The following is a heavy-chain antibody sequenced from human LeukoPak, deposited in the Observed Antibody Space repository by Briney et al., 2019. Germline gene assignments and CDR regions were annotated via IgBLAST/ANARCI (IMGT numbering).Heavy chain of an antibody. CDR1: GYTFTGYY. Sequence: ASVTVSCKASGYTFTGYYMHWVRQAPGQGLEWMGRINPNSGGTNYAQKFQGRVTMTRDTSISTAYMELSRLRSDDTAVYYCARGDILTGYYSVYYYYMDVWGKGTTVTVSS. J-gene: IGHJ6*03. D-gene: IGHD3-9*01. CDR3: ARGDILTGYYSVYYYYMDV. CDR2: INPNSGGT. V-gene: IGHV1-2*06.